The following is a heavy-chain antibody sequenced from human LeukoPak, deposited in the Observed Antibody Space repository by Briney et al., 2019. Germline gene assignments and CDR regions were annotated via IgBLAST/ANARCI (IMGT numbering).Heavy chain of an antibody. CDR1: GFTVSTNY. D-gene: IGHD2-21*01. CDR2: IHSDGSST. V-gene: IGHV3-74*01. J-gene: IGHJ4*02. CDR3: ARGLYGVNEY. Sequence: GGSLRLSCAASGFTVSTNYMHWVSPAPGEGLVWVSRIHSDGSSTTYADSVKDRFTIASDNAKNTLYQQVNSLRGEDTAMYYCARGLYGVNEYWRQGTLDTVSS.